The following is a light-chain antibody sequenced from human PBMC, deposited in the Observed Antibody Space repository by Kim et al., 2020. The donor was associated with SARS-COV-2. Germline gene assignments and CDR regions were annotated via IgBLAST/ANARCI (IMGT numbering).Light chain of an antibody. CDR1: SIGSKS. V-gene: IGLV3-21*04. CDR2: YDS. CDR3: QVWDSSSDHRVV. J-gene: IGLJ2*01. Sequence: SYEVTQPPSVSVAPGRTARITCGGNSIGSKSVHWYQQMPGQAPVLVISYDSDRPSGIPERFSDSNSGNTATLTISRVEAGDEADYYCQVWDSSSDHRVVFGGGTQLTVL.